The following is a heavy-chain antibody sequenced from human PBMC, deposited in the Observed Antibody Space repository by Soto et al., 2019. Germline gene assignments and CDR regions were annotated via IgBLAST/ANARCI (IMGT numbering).Heavy chain of an antibody. Sequence: QVQLVESGGGVVQPGRSLRLSCAASGFTFSSYAMHWVRQAPGKGLEWVAVISYDGSNKYYADSVKGRFTISRDNSKNTLYLQMNSLRAEDTAVYYCARDGRYQLLINFNYWGQGTLVTDSS. J-gene: IGHJ4*02. CDR2: ISYDGSNK. V-gene: IGHV3-30-3*01. D-gene: IGHD2-2*01. CDR3: ARDGRYQLLINFNY. CDR1: GFTFSSYA.